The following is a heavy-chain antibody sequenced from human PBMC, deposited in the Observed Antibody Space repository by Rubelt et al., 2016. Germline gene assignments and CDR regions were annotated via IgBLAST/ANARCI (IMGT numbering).Heavy chain of an antibody. CDR2: IIPILGIA. J-gene: IGHJ4*02. V-gene: IGHV1-69*10. Sequence: QVQLVQSGAEVKKPGSSVKVSCKASGGTFSSYAISWVRQAPGQGLEWMGGIIPILGIANYAQKCRGRATINADKSTRTAYMGLSSLRSEDTAVYYGARDLTMNHQYYFDYWGQGTLVTVSS. D-gene: IGHD3-22*01. CDR3: ARDLTMNHQYYFDY. CDR1: GGTFSSYA.